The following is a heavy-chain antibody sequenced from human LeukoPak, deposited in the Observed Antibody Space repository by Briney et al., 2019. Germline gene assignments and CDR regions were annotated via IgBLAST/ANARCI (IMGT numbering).Heavy chain of an antibody. D-gene: IGHD6-19*01. CDR3: ARGPGSSGWYGGDDY. CDR2: ISSSSSYI. CDR1: GFTFSIYS. J-gene: IGHJ4*02. Sequence: KAGGSLRLSCAASGFTFSIYSMNCVRQAPGKGLECVSSISSSSSYIYYADSVKGRFTISRDNAKNSLYLQMNSLRAEDTAVYYCARGPGSSGWYGGDDYWGQGTLVTVSS. V-gene: IGHV3-21*01.